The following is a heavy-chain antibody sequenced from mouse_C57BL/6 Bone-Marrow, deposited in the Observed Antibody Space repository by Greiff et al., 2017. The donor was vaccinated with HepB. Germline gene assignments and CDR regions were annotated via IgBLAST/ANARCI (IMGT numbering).Heavy chain of an antibody. CDR3: ARYIRRDYFDY. J-gene: IGHJ2*01. Sequence: EVQRVESGGGLVQPGGSLSLSCAASGFTFTDYYMSWVRQPPGKALEWLGFIRNKANGYTTEYSASVKGRFTISRDNSQSILYLQMNALRAEDSATYYCARYIRRDYFDYWGQGTTLTVSS. CDR1: GFTFTDYY. V-gene: IGHV7-3*01. CDR2: IRNKANGYTT.